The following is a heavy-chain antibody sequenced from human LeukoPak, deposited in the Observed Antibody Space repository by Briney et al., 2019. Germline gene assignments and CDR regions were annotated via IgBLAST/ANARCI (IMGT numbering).Heavy chain of an antibody. CDR3: ARDREVGTTRKYFDY. CDR1: GYIFTSYY. Sequence: ASVKVSCKASGYIFTSYYMNWVRQAPGQGLEWMGLINPSDGSISYAQKFQGRVTMTRDTSTSSVYMELSSLTSEDTAVYYCARDREVGTTRKYFDYWGQGTLVTVSS. D-gene: IGHD1-26*01. V-gene: IGHV1-46*01. CDR2: INPSDGSI. J-gene: IGHJ4*02.